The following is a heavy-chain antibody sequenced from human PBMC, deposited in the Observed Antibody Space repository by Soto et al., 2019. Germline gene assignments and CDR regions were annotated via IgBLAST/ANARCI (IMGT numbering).Heavy chain of an antibody. CDR1: NGSISNYG. CDR2: IYHSGAT. Sequence: SETLSLRGTVSNGSISNYGWTWIRKPPGKGLEWIGEIYHSGATNYNPSLKSRVTMSVDTSKNQFSLKLSSVTAADTAVYYCARGREVVVPAALSDYYYGMDVRGQRTTVTVS. D-gene: IGHD2-2*01. V-gene: IGHV4-59*12. CDR3: ARGREVVVPAALSDYYYGMDV. J-gene: IGHJ6*02.